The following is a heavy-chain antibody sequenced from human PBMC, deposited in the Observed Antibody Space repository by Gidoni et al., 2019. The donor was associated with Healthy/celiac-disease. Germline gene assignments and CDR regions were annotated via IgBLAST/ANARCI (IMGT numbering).Heavy chain of an antibody. CDR2: TIPIFGTA. V-gene: IGHV1-69*01. CDR1: GGTFSSYA. Sequence: QVQLVQSGAEVKKPGSSVKVSCKASGGTFSSYAISWVRQAPGQGLEWMGGTIPIFGTANYAQKFQGRVTITADESTSTAYMELSSLRSEDTAVYYCARSIAAAGSPGDYYGMDVWGQGTTVTVSS. CDR3: ARSIAAAGSPGDYYGMDV. D-gene: IGHD6-13*01. J-gene: IGHJ6*02.